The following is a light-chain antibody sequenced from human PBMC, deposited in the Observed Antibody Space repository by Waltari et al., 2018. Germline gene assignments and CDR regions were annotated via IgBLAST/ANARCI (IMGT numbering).Light chain of an antibody. CDR3: QHYKKWPLT. CDR2: DAS. CDR1: QTVFNN. V-gene: IGKV3-15*01. Sequence: EIVMTQSPATLPVSPGERATLSCRASQTVFNNLAWFQEKPGQAPRLLIYDASTRATGIPARFSGSGSGTEFTLTINSLQSADFAVYYCQHYKKWPLTFGGGTKVEIK. J-gene: IGKJ4*01.